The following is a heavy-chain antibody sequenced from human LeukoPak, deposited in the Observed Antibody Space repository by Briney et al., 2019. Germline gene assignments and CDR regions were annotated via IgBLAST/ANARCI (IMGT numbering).Heavy chain of an antibody. CDR3: ARESFAARWD. V-gene: IGHV3-7*01. CDR2: IKQDGSQK. D-gene: IGHD6-6*01. CDR1: GFTFDDYA. Sequence: PGGSLRLSCAASGFTFDDYAMHWVRQAPGKGLEWVANIKQDGSQKYYVDSVKGRFTISRDNANNLLYLQMNSLRAEDTAVYYCARESFAARWDWGQGTLVTVSS. J-gene: IGHJ4*02.